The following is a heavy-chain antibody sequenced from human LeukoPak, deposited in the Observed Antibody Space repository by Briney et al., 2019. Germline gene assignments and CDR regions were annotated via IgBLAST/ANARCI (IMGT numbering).Heavy chain of an antibody. CDR3: ARVRPYSSGRKRRDYCYMDV. CDR1: GYTFTSYD. V-gene: IGHV1-8*03. J-gene: IGHJ6*03. Sequence: ASVKVSCKASGYTFTSYDINWVRQATGQGLEWMGWMNPNSGNTGYAQKFQGRVTITRNASISTAYMELSSLRSEDTAVYYCARVRPYSSGRKRRDYCYMDVWGKGTTVTVSS. D-gene: IGHD6-19*01. CDR2: MNPNSGNT.